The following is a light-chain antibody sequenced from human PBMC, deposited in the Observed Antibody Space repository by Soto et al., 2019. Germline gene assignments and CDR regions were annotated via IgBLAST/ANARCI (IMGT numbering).Light chain of an antibody. CDR2: DAS. CDR3: QQYATLPFT. CDR1: QDVNIY. V-gene: IGKV1-33*01. Sequence: DIQMTKPPSSLSASLGDRVTITCQASQDVNIYLNWYQQKPGEAPKLLLYDASNLQRGVSPRFSGSGSGTDFSFTISNLQPEDVATYYYQQYATLPFTFGPGNKVYLK. J-gene: IGKJ3*01.